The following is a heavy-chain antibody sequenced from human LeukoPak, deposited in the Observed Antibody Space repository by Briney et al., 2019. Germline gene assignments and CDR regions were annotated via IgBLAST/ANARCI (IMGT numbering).Heavy chain of an antibody. V-gene: IGHV1-2*02. CDR1: GYTFTDYY. Sequence: ASVTVSCKASGYTFTDYYMHWVRQAPGQGLEWMGWINPKTGGTHSAQKFQGRVIITRDTSITTAYMELSRLRSDDSAVYYCAILGETAYSFDSSGHFDSWGQETLVTVSS. J-gene: IGHJ4*02. CDR3: AILGETAYSFDSSGHFDS. D-gene: IGHD3-22*01. CDR2: INPKTGGT.